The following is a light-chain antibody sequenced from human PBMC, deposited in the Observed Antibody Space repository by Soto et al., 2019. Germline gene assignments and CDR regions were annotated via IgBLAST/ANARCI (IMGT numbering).Light chain of an antibody. CDR1: QTINGF. J-gene: IGKJ1*01. Sequence: DIQMTQSPSSLSASVGDRVTISCRASQTINGFLNWYQQKPGEAPNLLIYAASDLQGGVPSRFSGTGSGTDYTLTISSLKPEDFASYSCQQSYATPPTFGQGTKVEV. CDR2: AAS. CDR3: QQSYATPPT. V-gene: IGKV1-39*01.